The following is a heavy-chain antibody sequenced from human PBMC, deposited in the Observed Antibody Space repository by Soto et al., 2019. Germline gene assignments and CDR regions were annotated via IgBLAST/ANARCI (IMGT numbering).Heavy chain of an antibody. CDR1: GFTFSSYW. V-gene: IGHV3-74*01. CDR2: IDGVGTVI. D-gene: IGHD2-15*01. Sequence: SLRLSCAASGFTFSSYWMHWARQAPGKGLVWLSSIDGVGTVIPHADSVKGRFTVSRDNAKNTLYLQMNSLRAEDTAVYYCVREVCSGGLCKVFDYWGQGTPVTVSS. CDR3: VREVCSGGLCKVFDY. J-gene: IGHJ4*02.